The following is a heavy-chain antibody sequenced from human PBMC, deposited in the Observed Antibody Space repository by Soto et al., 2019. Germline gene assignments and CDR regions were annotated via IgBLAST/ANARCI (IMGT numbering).Heavy chain of an antibody. V-gene: IGHV3-7*01. D-gene: IGHD6-19*01. CDR2: INKDGSEQ. Sequence: PGGSLRLSCAASGFTFSNYWMSWVRQAPGKGLEWVANINKDGSEQYYVDSVRGRFTISRDSTKNSLFLQMNSLRGEDTAVYYCARGDGSGWYDDYFDNWGQGTLVTVSS. J-gene: IGHJ4*02. CDR1: GFTFSNYW. CDR3: ARGDGSGWYDDYFDN.